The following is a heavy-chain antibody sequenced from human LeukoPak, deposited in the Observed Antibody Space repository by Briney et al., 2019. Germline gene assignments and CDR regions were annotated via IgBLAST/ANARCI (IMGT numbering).Heavy chain of an antibody. D-gene: IGHD2-15*01. CDR3: ARDSCSGGSCHLDY. CDR2: IYHSGST. V-gene: IGHV4-30-2*01. CDR1: GGSISSGGYS. Sequence: PSETLSLTCTVSGGSISSGGYSWSWIRQPPGKGLEWIGYIYHSGSTYYNPSLKSRVTISVDRSKNQFSLKLSSVTAADTAVYYCARDSCSGGSCHLDYWGQGTLVTVSS. J-gene: IGHJ4*02.